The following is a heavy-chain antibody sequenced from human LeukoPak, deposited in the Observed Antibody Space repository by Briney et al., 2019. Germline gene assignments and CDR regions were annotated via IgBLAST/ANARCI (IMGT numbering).Heavy chain of an antibody. J-gene: IGHJ4*02. CDR2: IYTSGNT. D-gene: IGHD3-10*01. V-gene: IGHV4-61*02. CDR1: GGSISGGGYY. Sequence: SETLSLTCTVSGGSISGGGYYWSWIRQPAGKGLEWIGRIYTSGNTNYNPSLKSRATISVDTSKNQFSLKLSSVTAADTAVYYCATAIYGSGSALDYWGQGTLVTVSS. CDR3: ATAIYGSGSALDY.